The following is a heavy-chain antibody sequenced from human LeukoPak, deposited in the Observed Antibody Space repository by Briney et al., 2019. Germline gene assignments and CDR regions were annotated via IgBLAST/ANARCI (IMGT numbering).Heavy chain of an antibody. CDR2: ISYDGSNK. J-gene: IGHJ4*02. Sequence: PGRSLRLSCAASGFTFSSYGMHWVRQAPGKGLEWVAVISYDGSNKYYADSVKGRFTISRDNSKNTLYLQMNSLRAEDTAVYYCARGLYSSTTYYFDYWGQGTLVTVSS. D-gene: IGHD6-13*01. CDR1: GFTFSSYG. V-gene: IGHV3-30*03. CDR3: ARGLYSSTTYYFDY.